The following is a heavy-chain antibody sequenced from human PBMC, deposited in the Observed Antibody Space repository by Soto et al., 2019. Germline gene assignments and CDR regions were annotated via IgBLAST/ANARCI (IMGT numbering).Heavy chain of an antibody. J-gene: IGHJ3*02. CDR1: GYTFTGYY. V-gene: IGHV1-2*04. Sequence: ASVKVSCKASGYTFTGYYMHWVRQAPGQGLEWMGWINPNSGGTNYAQKFQGWVTMTRDTSISTAYMELSRLRSDDTAVYYCATSSTVTRPYDAFDIWGQGTMVTVSS. D-gene: IGHD4-17*01. CDR3: ATSSTVTRPYDAFDI. CDR2: INPNSGGT.